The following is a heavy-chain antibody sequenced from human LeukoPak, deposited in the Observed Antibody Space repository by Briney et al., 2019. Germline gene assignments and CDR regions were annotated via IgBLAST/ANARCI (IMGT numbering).Heavy chain of an antibody. CDR2: INSDWSSI. Sequence: GGSLRLSCAASGFTFSSYWMHWVRQAPGKGLVWVSRINSDWSSIRYADSVKGRFTISRDNAKNTLYLQMNSLRVEDTAMYYCARVANKSTMIGTFDMWGQGTMVTVSS. V-gene: IGHV3-74*01. D-gene: IGHD3-22*01. J-gene: IGHJ3*02. CDR3: ARVANKSTMIGTFDM. CDR1: GFTFSSYW.